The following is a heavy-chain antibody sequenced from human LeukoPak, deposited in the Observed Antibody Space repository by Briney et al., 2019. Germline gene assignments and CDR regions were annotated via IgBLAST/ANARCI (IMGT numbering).Heavy chain of an antibody. V-gene: IGHV1-69*04. J-gene: IGHJ3*02. D-gene: IGHD5-24*01. CDR3: ARGTGDGEKNAFDI. CDR1: GGTFSSYA. CDR2: IIPILDIT. Sequence: SVKVSCKASGGTFSSYAINWVRQAPGQGLEWMGRIIPILDITNYAQKFQGRVTITADKSTSTAYMELSSLRSEDTAVYYCARGTGDGEKNAFDIWGQGTMVTVSS.